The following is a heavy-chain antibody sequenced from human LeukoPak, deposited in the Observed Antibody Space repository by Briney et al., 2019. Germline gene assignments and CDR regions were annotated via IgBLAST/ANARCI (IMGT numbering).Heavy chain of an antibody. V-gene: IGHV6-1*01. CDR2: TYYRSKWYN. D-gene: IGHD6-19*01. Sequence: SQTLSLTCAISGDSVSSNSAGWNWIRQSPSRGLEWLGRTYYRSKWYNDYAVSVRSRITINPDTSTNQFSLQLNSVTPEDTAVYYCAKGVAVAGTGWLDPWGQGALVTVSS. CDR3: AKGVAVAGTGWLDP. CDR1: GDSVSSNSAG. J-gene: IGHJ5*02.